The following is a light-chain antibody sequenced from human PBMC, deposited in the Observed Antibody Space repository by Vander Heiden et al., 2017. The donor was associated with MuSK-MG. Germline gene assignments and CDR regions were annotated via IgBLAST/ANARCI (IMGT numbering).Light chain of an antibody. V-gene: IGKV1-17*01. CDR3: RQQNSCPIT. CDR2: AAS. CDR1: QGIGTD. Sequence: DIQMTHSASSLSASVGDRVTIACRASQGIGTDLGWYQQKPGKAPKRLIFAASSLQGGVPSRFSGSGSATDFTLTISSLQPEDFATYYCRQQNSCPITFGQGTLMEIK. J-gene: IGKJ5*01.